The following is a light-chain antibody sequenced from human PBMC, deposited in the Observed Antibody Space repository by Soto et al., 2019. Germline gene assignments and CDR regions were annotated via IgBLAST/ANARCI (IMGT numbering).Light chain of an antibody. J-gene: IGKJ4*01. CDR2: NAS. V-gene: IGKV3-11*01. Sequence: EIVLAQSPATLSLSPGERATLSCRASQSVGNFLAWYQHRPGQAPRLLILNASTRATGIPPRFSGSGSGTDFTLTISRLEPEDFAVYYCQQRRNWPLTCGGGTKVEIK. CDR3: QQRRNWPLT. CDR1: QSVGNF.